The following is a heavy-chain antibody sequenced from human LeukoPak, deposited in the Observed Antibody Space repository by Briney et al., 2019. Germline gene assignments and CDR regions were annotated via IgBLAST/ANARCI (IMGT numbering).Heavy chain of an antibody. CDR2: IYPGDSDT. J-gene: IGHJ4*02. CDR3: ARHPRPGIAAAATGY. CDR1: GYSFTSYW. Sequence: AGESLKISCKGSGYSFTSYWIGWVRQMPGKGLEWMGIIYPGDSDTRYSPSFQGQVTISADKSISTAYLQWSSLKASDTAMYYCARHPRPGIAAAATGYWGQGTLVTVSS. D-gene: IGHD6-13*01. V-gene: IGHV5-51*01.